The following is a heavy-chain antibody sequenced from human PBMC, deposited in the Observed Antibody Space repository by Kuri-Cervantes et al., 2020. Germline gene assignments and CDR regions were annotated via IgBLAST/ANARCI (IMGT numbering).Heavy chain of an antibody. V-gene: IGHV3-11*01. J-gene: IGHJ5*02. Sequence: GGSLRLSCAASGFTFSDYYMSWIRQAPGKGLEWVSSISSTSTYIYYADSVKGRFTISRDNAKNSLYLQMNSLRAEDTAVYYCARSWELLGWFDPWGQGTLVTVSS. CDR1: GFTFSDYY. D-gene: IGHD1-26*01. CDR2: ISSTSTYI. CDR3: ARSWELLGWFDP.